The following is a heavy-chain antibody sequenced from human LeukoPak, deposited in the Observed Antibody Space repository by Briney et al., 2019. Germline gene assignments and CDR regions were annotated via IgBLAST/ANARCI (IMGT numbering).Heavy chain of an antibody. D-gene: IGHD3-10*01. J-gene: IGHJ5*02. CDR1: GFTVSSNY. CDR3: AKGSDYYGSGSDFNNNWFDP. CDR2: IYSGGST. V-gene: IGHV3-53*01. Sequence: GGSLRLSCAASGFTVSSNYMSWVRQAPGKGLEWVSVIYSGGSTYYADSVKGRFTISRDNSKNTLHLQMSSLRAEDTAVYFCAKGSDYYGSGSDFNNNWFDPWGQGTLVTVSS.